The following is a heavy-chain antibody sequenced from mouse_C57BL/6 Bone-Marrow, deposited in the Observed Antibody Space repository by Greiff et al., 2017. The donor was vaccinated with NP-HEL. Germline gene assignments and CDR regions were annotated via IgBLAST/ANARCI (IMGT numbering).Heavy chain of an antibody. D-gene: IGHD3-1*01. CDR2: IDPANGNT. V-gene: IGHV14-3*01. CDR1: GFNIKNTY. Sequence: VQLKESVAELVRPGASVKLSCTASGFNIKNTYMHWVKQRPEQGLEWIGRIDPANGNTKYAPKFQGKATITADTSSNTAYLQLSSLTSEDTAIYYCARSSFPIGNYFDYWGQGTTLTVSS. CDR3: ARSSFPIGNYFDY. J-gene: IGHJ2*01.